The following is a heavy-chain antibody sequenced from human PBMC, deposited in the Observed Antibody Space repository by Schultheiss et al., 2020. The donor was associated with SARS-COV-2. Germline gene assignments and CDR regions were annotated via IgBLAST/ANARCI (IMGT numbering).Heavy chain of an antibody. CDR1: GFTFSAYW. V-gene: IGHV3-74*01. CDR3: ARDLAGGHDS. Sequence: GGSLRLSCAASGFTFSAYWMHWVRQAPGKGLVWVSRTNEDGSVINYADSVKGRFTISRDNAKNTLYLQMSDLRAEDTAVYYCARDLAGGHDSWGQGTLVTVSS. J-gene: IGHJ5*01. CDR2: TNEDGSVI. D-gene: IGHD4-23*01.